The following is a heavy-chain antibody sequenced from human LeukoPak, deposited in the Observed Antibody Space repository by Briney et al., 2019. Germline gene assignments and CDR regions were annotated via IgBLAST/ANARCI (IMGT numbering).Heavy chain of an antibody. V-gene: IGHV1-69*06. D-gene: IGHD4-23*01. CDR1: GGTFSSYA. J-gene: IGHJ4*02. CDR2: IIPIFGTA. CDR3: AREVSPYDYGGPYFDY. Sequence: ASVKVSCKASGGTFSSYAISWVRQAPGQGLECMGRIIPIFGTANYAQKFQGRVTITADKSTSTAYMELSSLRSEDTAVYYCAREVSPYDYGGPYFDYWGQGTLVTVSS.